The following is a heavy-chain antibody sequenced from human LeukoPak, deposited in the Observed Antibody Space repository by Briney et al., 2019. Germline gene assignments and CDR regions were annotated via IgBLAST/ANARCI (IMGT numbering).Heavy chain of an antibody. V-gene: IGHV3-23*01. Sequence: PGGSLRLSCAASGFTFSSYAMSWGRKAPGQGLEWVWAISGSGGSTYYADSVKGRCTIFRDNSKNTLYLQMHSLRAEDAAVYYCAKLGYCSSTSFYAGVEYFFNYWGQGTLVTVSS. CDR3: AKLGYCSSTSFYAGVEYFFNY. CDR1: GFTFSSYA. D-gene: IGHD2-2*01. J-gene: IGHJ4*02. CDR2: ISGSGGST.